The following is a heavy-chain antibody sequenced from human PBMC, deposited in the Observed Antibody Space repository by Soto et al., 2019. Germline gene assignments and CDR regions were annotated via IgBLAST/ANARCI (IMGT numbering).Heavy chain of an antibody. CDR2: INPSGGST. D-gene: IGHD6-19*01. Sequence: GASVKVSCKASGYTFTSYYMHWVRQAPGQGLEWMGIINPSGGSTSYAQKFQGGVTMTRDTSTSTVYMELSSLRSEDTAVYYCAREPRAYSSGWYTDVYDAFDIWGQGTMVTVSS. CDR1: GYTFTSYY. V-gene: IGHV1-46*01. CDR3: AREPRAYSSGWYTDVYDAFDI. J-gene: IGHJ3*02.